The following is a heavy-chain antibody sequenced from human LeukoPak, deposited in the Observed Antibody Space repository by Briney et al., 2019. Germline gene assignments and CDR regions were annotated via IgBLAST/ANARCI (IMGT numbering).Heavy chain of an antibody. J-gene: IGHJ4*02. CDR1: GASITDYY. Sequence: PSETLSLTCSVSGASITDYYWSWIRQPPGKGLEWIGYIYYSGSPNYSPSLKSRVTLSLDTSQNQFSLKLTSMTAADTAVYYCAYGGDAYKTGYWGQGTLVTVSS. D-gene: IGHD5-24*01. CDR2: IYYSGSP. CDR3: AYGGDAYKTGY. V-gene: IGHV4-59*01.